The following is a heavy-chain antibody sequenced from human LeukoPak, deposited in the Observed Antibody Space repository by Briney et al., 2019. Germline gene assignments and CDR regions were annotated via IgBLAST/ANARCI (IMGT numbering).Heavy chain of an antibody. CDR1: GFTFSSYT. D-gene: IGHD3-22*01. J-gene: IGHJ4*02. Sequence: PGGSLRLSCVASGFTFSSYTMNWVRQAPGKGLEWVSSIGSGSSSLYYADSVKGRFTISRDNSKNTLYLQMNSLRAEDTAVYYCARTAGEYYYDSSGYRDWGQGTLVTVSS. V-gene: IGHV3-21*01. CDR2: IGSGSSSL. CDR3: ARTAGEYYYDSSGYRD.